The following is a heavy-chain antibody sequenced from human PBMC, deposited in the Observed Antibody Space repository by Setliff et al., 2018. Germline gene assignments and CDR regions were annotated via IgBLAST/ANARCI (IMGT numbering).Heavy chain of an antibody. J-gene: IGHJ4*02. D-gene: IGHD3-22*01. CDR2: MYKSGST. CDR1: GGSMTSYY. CDR3: ARESRYYYDNLGTLDY. V-gene: IGHV4-4*07. Sequence: SETLSLTCTVSGGSMTSYYWNWIRQPAGKGLEWIGRMYKSGSTNYNPSLKSRVTISVDTSKNQFSLKLSSVTAADTAVYYCARESRYYYDNLGTLDYWGQGTLVTVSS.